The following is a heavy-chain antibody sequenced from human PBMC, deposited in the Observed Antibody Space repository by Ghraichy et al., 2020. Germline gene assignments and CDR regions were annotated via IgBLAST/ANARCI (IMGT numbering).Heavy chain of an antibody. CDR3: AKARILYDSTNYYYFDY. CDR2: ISGSGGRT. V-gene: IGHV3-23*01. CDR1: GFSFSSYA. D-gene: IGHD3-22*01. J-gene: IGHJ4*02. Sequence: GESLNISCAASGFSFSSYAMSWVRQAPGKGLEWVSSISGSGGRTYYADSVKGRFTISRDNSKSTLYLQMNSLRAEDTAIYYCAKARILYDSTNYYYFDYWGQGTLVTVSS.